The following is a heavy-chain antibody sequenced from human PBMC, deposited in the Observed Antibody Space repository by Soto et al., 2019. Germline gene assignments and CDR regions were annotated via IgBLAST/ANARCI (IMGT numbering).Heavy chain of an antibody. CDR1: GFTISSYT. D-gene: IGHD2-15*01. Sequence: SLTLSDADSGFTISSYTVGWVRQGPGRGLECVALVSIGRSTHYADSVRGRFTISRDNSKNTLSLQMNSLTAEDTAVYFCAKRRGAGGHFDYWGQG. J-gene: IGHJ4*02. CDR2: VSIGRST. CDR3: AKRRGAGGHFDY. V-gene: IGHV3-23*01.